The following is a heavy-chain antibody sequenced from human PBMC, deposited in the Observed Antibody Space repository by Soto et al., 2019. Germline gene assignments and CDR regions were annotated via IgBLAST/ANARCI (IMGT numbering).Heavy chain of an antibody. D-gene: IGHD2-15*01. CDR3: ARDGFCSGGSCYPDAFDI. J-gene: IGHJ3*02. Sequence: EVQLVESGGALVQPGGSLRLSCVASGFTFSSYSMNWVRQAPGKGLEWVSSISSSSSYIYYADSVKGRFTISRDNAKNSLYLQMNSLRAEDTAVYYCARDGFCSGGSCYPDAFDIWGQGTMVTVSS. V-gene: IGHV3-21*01. CDR2: ISSSSSYI. CDR1: GFTFSSYS.